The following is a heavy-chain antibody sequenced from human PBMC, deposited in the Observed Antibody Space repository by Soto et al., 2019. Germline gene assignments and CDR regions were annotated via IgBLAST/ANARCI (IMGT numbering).Heavy chain of an antibody. CDR1: GFTFSSDG. D-gene: IGHD2-15*01. J-gene: IGHJ5*02. V-gene: IGHV3-30*18. CDR3: AKGVDIVVVVAATPLEGWFDP. CDR2: ISYDGSNK. Sequence: GGSLRLSCAASGFTFSSDGMHWVRQAPGKGLEWVAVISYDGSNKYYADSVKGRFTISRDNSKNTLYLQMNSLRAEDTAVYYYAKGVDIVVVVAATPLEGWFDPWGQGTLVTVSS.